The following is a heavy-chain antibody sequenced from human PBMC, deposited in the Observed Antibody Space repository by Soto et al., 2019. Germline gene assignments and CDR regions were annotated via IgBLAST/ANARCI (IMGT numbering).Heavy chain of an antibody. V-gene: IGHV3-30*18. CDR1: GFTFSSYG. D-gene: IGHD2-15*01. Sequence: QVQLVESGGGVVQPGRSLRLSCAASGFTFSSYGMHWVRQAPGKGLEWVAVISCDGSNKYYADSVKGRFTISRDNSKNTLYLQMNSLRAEDTAVYYCAKSPSGYCSGGSCYTDYYYYYMDVWGKGTTVTVSS. CDR2: ISCDGSNK. J-gene: IGHJ6*03. CDR3: AKSPSGYCSGGSCYTDYYYYYMDV.